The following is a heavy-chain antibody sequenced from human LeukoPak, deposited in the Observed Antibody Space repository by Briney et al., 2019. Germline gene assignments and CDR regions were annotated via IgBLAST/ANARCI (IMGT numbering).Heavy chain of an antibody. CDR2: INPNSGGT. V-gene: IGHV1-2*02. CDR1: GYTFTGYY. Sequence: ASVKVSCKASGYTFTGYYMHWVRQAPGQGLEWMGWINPNSGGTNYARKFQGRVTMTRDTSISTAYMELSRLRSDDTAVYYCARPAGYFDRLGYWGQGTLVTVSS. D-gene: IGHD3-9*01. CDR3: ARPAGYFDRLGY. J-gene: IGHJ4*02.